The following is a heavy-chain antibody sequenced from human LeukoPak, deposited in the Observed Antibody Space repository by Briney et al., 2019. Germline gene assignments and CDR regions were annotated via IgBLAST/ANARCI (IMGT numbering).Heavy chain of an antibody. Sequence: GGSLRLSCAASGFSFTNAWMSWVRQAPGKGLEWVGHLKSKTAGGPPDYAAPVKARFTISGDDSKNTLYLQMNSLKTEDTAVYYCTTGNYWGQGTLVTVSS. CDR2: LKSKTAGGPP. CDR1: GFSFTNAW. V-gene: IGHV3-15*01. CDR3: TTGNY. J-gene: IGHJ4*02.